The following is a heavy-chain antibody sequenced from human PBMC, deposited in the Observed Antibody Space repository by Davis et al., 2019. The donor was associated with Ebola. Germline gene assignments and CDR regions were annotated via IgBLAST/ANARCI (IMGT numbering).Heavy chain of an antibody. CDR1: GFTFSSYA. V-gene: IGHV3-23*01. CDR3: ARDKFGGFGTSLDY. Sequence: PGGSLRLSCAASGFTFSSYAMSWVRQAPGKGLEWVSAISGSGGSTHYADSVKGRFTISRDNSKNTVYLQMSSLRDDDTAVYYCARDKFGGFGTSLDYWGQGALVTVSP. D-gene: IGHD3-10*01. J-gene: IGHJ4*02. CDR2: ISGSGGST.